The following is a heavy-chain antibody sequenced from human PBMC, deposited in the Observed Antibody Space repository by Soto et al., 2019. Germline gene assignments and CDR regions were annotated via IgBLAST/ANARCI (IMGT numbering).Heavy chain of an antibody. D-gene: IGHD3-3*01. CDR2: IYYSGST. V-gene: IGHV4-30-4*01. Sequence: PSETLSLTGTVSGGSISSGDYYWGCVRQPPGKVLEWIGYIYYSGSTYYNPPLKSRVTISVDTSKNQFSLKLSSVTAADTAVYYCARTYYDFWSGSYYYYMDVWGKGTTVTVSS. J-gene: IGHJ6*03. CDR3: ARTYYDFWSGSYYYYMDV. CDR1: GGSISSGDYY.